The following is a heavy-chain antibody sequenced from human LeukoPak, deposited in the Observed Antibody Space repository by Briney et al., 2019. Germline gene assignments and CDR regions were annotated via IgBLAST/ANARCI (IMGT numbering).Heavy chain of an antibody. V-gene: IGHV3-74*01. J-gene: IGHJ3*01. CDR3: ARVLVVAGTGAFDF. CDR2: INTDGSST. CDR1: GFTFSDYY. Sequence: PGGSLRLSCAASGFTFSDYYMSWIRQAPGKGLEWVSRINTDGSSTIYADSVKGRFTISRDNAKNTLYLQMNSLRAEDTAVYYCARVLVVAGTGAFDFWGQGTMVTVSS. D-gene: IGHD6-19*01.